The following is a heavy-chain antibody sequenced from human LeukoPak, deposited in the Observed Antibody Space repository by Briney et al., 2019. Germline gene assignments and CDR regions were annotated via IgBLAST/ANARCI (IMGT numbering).Heavy chain of an antibody. CDR3: AGYGSGSF. Sequence: GGSLRLSCVASGFTFRSYWMTWVRQAPGKGLEWVANIQEDGGEKYYVDSVKGRFTVSRDNAKNSLYLQMNSLRAEDTAIYYCAGYGSGSFWGQGTLVTVSS. CDR1: GFTFRSYW. D-gene: IGHD3-10*01. V-gene: IGHV3-7*01. CDR2: IQEDGGEK. J-gene: IGHJ4*02.